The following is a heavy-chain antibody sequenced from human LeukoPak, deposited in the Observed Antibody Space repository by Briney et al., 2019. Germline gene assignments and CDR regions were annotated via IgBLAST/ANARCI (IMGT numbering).Heavy chain of an antibody. J-gene: IGHJ3*02. CDR3: ARGYSRAAFDI. D-gene: IGHD2-15*01. V-gene: IGHV3-48*01. CDR2: ISSTGGTI. Sequence: GGSLRLSCAASGFTFRNYLMNWDRQAPGKGLEWVSFISSTGGTIYYTDSVKGRFTVSRDNGKNSLLLQMNSLRAEDTALYYCARGYSRAAFDIWGQGTVVAVSS. CDR1: GFTFRNYL.